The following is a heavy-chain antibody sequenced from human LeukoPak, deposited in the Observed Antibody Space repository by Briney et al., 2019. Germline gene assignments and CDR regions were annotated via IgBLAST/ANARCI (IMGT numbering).Heavy chain of an antibody. J-gene: IGHJ3*02. V-gene: IGHV1-69*01. CDR2: IIPIFGTA. D-gene: IGHD6-13*01. CDR3: ARSSRRAAAEPDAFDI. Sequence: GSSVKVSCKASGGTFSSYAISWVRQAPGQGLEWMGGIIPIFGTANYAQKFQGRVTITADESTSTAYMELRSLRSDDTAVYYCARSSRRAAAEPDAFDIWGQGTMVTVSS. CDR1: GGTFSSYA.